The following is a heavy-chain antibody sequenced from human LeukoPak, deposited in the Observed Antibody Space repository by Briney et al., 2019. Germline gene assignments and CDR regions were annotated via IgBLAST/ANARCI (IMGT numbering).Heavy chain of an antibody. V-gene: IGHV3-30*18. D-gene: IGHD6-19*01. CDR3: AKDTTSGWSDY. Sequence: PGRSLRLSCAASGFTFTNYGMHWVRQAPGKGLEWVAAISFDGRNKFYADSVKGRFTISRDDSKNTLALQMNSLRPEDTAVYYCAKDTTSGWSDYWGQGTLVTVSS. CDR2: ISFDGRNK. CDR1: GFTFTNYG. J-gene: IGHJ4*02.